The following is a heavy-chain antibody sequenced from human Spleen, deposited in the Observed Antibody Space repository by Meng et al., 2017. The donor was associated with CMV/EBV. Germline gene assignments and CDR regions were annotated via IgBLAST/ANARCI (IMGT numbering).Heavy chain of an antibody. CDR2: MNPNSGNT. V-gene: IGHV1-8*03. J-gene: IGHJ5*02. CDR3: ARGRGVGKGNWFDP. D-gene: IGHD2-8*02. Sequence: SGYTFNSYDINWVRQATGQGLEWMGWMNPNSGNTGYAQKFQGRVTITRNTSISTAYMELSSLRSEDTAVYYCARGRGVGKGNWFDPWGQGTLVTVSS. CDR1: GYTFNSYD.